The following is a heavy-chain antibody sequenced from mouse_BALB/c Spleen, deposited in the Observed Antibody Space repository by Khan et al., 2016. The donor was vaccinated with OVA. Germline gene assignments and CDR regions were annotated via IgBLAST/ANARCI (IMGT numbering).Heavy chain of an antibody. D-gene: IGHD1-1*01. J-gene: IGHJ3*01. Sequence: EVQLQQSGPELVKPGTSMKISYKASGYSFTDYTMNWVKQSHGKNLEWIGLINPYNGGTSYNQKFKGKATLTVDKSSNTAYMELLSLTSEDSAVYYCARGNYYGSNSWFGYWGQGTLVTVSA. V-gene: IGHV1-26*01. CDR3: ARGNYYGSNSWFGY. CDR2: INPYNGGT. CDR1: GYSFTDYT.